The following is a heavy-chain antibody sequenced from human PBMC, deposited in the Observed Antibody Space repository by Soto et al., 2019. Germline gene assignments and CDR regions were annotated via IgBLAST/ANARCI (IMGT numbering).Heavy chain of an antibody. D-gene: IGHD5-18*01. V-gene: IGHV1-3*01. CDR3: ARGLNGYSHYFDY. Sequence: QVQLVQSGAEVKKPGASVKVSCKASGYTFTSYAMHWVRQAPGQRLEWMGWINAGNGNTKYSQKFQGRVTITRDTSASTAYMEMSSLRSEDTAVYYCARGLNGYSHYFDYWGQGTLVTVSS. CDR1: GYTFTSYA. J-gene: IGHJ4*02. CDR2: INAGNGNT.